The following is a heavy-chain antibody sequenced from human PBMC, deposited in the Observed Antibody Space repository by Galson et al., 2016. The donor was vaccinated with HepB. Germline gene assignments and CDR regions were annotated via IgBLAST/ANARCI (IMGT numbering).Heavy chain of an antibody. V-gene: IGHV3-53*01. Sequence: SLRLSCAASGVSGTYMRCVRQAPGKGLEWLSVIFPGGGACYADSVRGRFTTSRDDSWDTVYLQMRSLRPEDTAVYYCARGHYGAFLGQGKLVTVSS. CDR1: GVSGTY. CDR3: ARGHYGAF. J-gene: IGHJ4*02. CDR2: IFPGGGA.